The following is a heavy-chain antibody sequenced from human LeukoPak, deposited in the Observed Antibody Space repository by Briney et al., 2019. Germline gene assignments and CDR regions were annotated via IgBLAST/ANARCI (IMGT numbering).Heavy chain of an antibody. D-gene: IGHD6-13*01. J-gene: IGHJ6*03. V-gene: IGHV4-61*05. CDR1: GGPISSSSYY. CDR2: IYYSGST. CDR3: ARVHNRGSSWYSLGYYYYMDV. Sequence: SETLSLTCTVSGGPISSSSYYWGWIRQPPGKGLEWIGYIYYSGSTNYNPSLKSRVTISVDKSKNQFSLKLSSVTAADTAVYYCARVHNRGSSWYSLGYYYYMDVWGKGTTVTVSS.